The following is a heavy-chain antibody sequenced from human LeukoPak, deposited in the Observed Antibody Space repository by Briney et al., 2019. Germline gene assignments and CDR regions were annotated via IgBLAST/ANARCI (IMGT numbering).Heavy chain of an antibody. CDR2: IYPGDSDT. D-gene: IGHD6-6*01. V-gene: IGHV5-51*01. CDR3: ARQDSCSSYFDY. J-gene: IGHJ4*02. CDR1: GYSFTSYW. Sequence: GESLKISCKGSGYSFTSYWIGWVRQMPGKGLEWIGIIYPGDSDTRYSTSFEGQVTISADKSISAAYLQWSGLKASDTAMYYCARQDSCSSYFDYWGQGTLVTVSS.